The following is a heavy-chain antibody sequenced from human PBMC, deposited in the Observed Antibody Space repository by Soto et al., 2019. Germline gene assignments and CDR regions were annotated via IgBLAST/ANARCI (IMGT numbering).Heavy chain of an antibody. V-gene: IGHV3-33*01. D-gene: IGHD2-15*01. CDR2: IWYDGSKK. J-gene: IGHJ4*02. CDR1: GFSFRDYG. Sequence: GGSLRLSCAASGFSFRDYGMHWVRQAPGRGLEWVAVIWYDGSKKYYADSVQGRFVVSRDNSKDTLSLEMNSLRAEDTAVYYCARDGQYCGGRKCHSAYHDYWGQGTLVTVSS. CDR3: ARDGQYCGGRKCHSAYHDY.